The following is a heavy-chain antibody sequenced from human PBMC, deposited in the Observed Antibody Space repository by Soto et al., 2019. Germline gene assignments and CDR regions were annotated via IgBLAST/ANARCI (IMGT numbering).Heavy chain of an antibody. CDR2: IYHTGTT. CDR1: GASINSADYS. J-gene: IGHJ5*02. CDR3: ARGINYYDSSGDSWFHA. V-gene: IGHV4-30-2*01. Sequence: PSETLSLTCTVIGASINSADYSWTLIRQPPGKGMEWIGYIYHTGTTYYNMSLKRRVTITVDRAKNQFSLRLSSVPAADTAVNQCARGINYYDSSGDSWFHAWGQGTLVTVS. D-gene: IGHD3-22*01.